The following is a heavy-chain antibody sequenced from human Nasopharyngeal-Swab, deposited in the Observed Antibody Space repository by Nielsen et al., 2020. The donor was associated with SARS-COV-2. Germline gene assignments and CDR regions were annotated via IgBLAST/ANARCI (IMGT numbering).Heavy chain of an antibody. CDR3: ARHKLSGIAVAGAAVNWFDP. CDR2: IYYSGST. V-gene: IGHV4-39*01. D-gene: IGHD6-19*01. J-gene: IGHJ5*02. Sequence: VRQMPGKGLAWIGSIYYSGSTYYNPSLKSRVTISVDTSKNQFFLKLSSVTAADTAVYYCARHKLSGIAVAGAAVNWFDPWGQGTLVTVSS.